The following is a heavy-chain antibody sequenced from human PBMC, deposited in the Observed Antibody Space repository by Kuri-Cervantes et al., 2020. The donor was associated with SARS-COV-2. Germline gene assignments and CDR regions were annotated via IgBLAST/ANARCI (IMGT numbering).Heavy chain of an antibody. V-gene: IGHV1-69*13. Sequence: SVKVSCKASGGTFSSYAISWVRQAPGQGLEWMGGIIPIFGTANYAQKYQGRVTITADESTSTAYMELSSLRSEDTAVYYCASPGIAAANYYYYGMDVWGQGTTVTVSS. J-gene: IGHJ6*02. CDR1: GGTFSSYA. CDR3: ASPGIAAANYYYYGMDV. CDR2: IIPIFGTA. D-gene: IGHD6-13*01.